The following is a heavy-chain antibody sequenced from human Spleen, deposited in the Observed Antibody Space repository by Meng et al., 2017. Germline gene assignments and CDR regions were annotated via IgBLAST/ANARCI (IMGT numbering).Heavy chain of an antibody. Sequence: GGSLRLSCAASGFTFSSYAMSWVRQAPGKGLESVSAISGSGGSTYYADSVKGRFTISRDNSKNTLYLQMNSLRAEDTAVYYCARDHYSSGSYYFDYWGQGTLVTVSS. D-gene: IGHD6-19*01. V-gene: IGHV3-23*01. CDR2: ISGSGGST. J-gene: IGHJ4*02. CDR1: GFTFSSYA. CDR3: ARDHYSSGSYYFDY.